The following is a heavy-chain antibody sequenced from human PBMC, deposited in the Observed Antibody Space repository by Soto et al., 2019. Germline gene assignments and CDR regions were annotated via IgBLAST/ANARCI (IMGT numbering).Heavy chain of an antibody. CDR1: GPTFIAYY. CDR3: ARVSLDVPD. CDR2: IDPKRGGT. V-gene: IGHV1-2*02. D-gene: IGHD3-3*01. Sequence: QLVQSGAEVKKPGASVRVSCKTSGPTFIAYYIHWVRQAPGPGLEWMGWIDPKRGGTTYETKFLGRITMTRDTSINTAYMDLNSLTSDDTAVYYCARVSLDVPDWGQGTLVTVSS. J-gene: IGHJ4*02.